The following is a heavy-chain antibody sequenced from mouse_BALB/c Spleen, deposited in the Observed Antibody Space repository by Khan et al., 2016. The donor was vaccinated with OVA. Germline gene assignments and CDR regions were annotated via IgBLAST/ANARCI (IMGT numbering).Heavy chain of an antibody. J-gene: IGHJ3*01. Sequence: EVELVESGGGLVKPGGSLKLSCAASGFTFSDYYMYWVRQTPEKRLEWVATISDGGSSTFYPDSVKGRFTISRDNAKNNLDLQMSSLKSEDTAIYYWARAGYGGFAYWGQGTLVTVSA. CDR2: ISDGGSST. V-gene: IGHV5-4*02. CDR1: GFTFSDYY. D-gene: IGHD1-1*02. CDR3: ARAGYGGFAY.